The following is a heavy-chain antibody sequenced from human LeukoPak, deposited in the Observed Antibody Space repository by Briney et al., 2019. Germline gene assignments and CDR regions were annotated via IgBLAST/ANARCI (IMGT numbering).Heavy chain of an antibody. D-gene: IGHD4-23*01. J-gene: IGHJ4*02. CDR2: FDPEDGET. CDR1: GYTLSELS. V-gene: IGHV1-24*01. Sequence: GASVKVSCKVSGYTLSELSMHWVRQAPGKGLEWMGGFDPEDGETIYAQKFQGRVTMTEDTSTDTAYMELSSLRSEDTAVYYCATAPSGNRVTTVVGDVGYWGQGTLDTVSS. CDR3: ATAPSGNRVTTVVGDVGY.